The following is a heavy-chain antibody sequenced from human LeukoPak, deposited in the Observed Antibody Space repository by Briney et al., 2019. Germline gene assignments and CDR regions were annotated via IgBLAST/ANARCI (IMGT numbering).Heavy chain of an antibody. CDR3: AKEGMGSEATTADGAFDI. CDR1: GGSISVYH. Sequence: SETLSLTCTVSGGSISVYHWSWIRQPPGKGLQWIGYLYDTGITNYSPSLKSRVTISVDTFNNQISLKLTSVTAADTAIYFCAKEGMGSEATTADGAFDIWGQGTTVTVSS. D-gene: IGHD1-26*01. V-gene: IGHV4-4*08. CDR2: LYDTGIT. J-gene: IGHJ3*02.